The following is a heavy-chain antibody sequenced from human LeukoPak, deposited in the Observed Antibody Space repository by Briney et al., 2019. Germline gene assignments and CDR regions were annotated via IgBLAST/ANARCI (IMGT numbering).Heavy chain of an antibody. D-gene: IGHD4-23*01. J-gene: IGHJ4*02. V-gene: IGHV3-23*01. CDR3: TKRSPPSDGGGFSYQFDF. CDR1: GFTGGTGA. Sequence: GGSLRLSCAAAGFTGGTGAMSWARRAPGKGLEWVAGIASSLGATYYADSVKGRFRISRDNSKRTLNLQMNRLRTEDTAIYYCTKRSPPSDGGGFSYQFDFWGQGTLVTVSS. CDR2: IASSLGAT.